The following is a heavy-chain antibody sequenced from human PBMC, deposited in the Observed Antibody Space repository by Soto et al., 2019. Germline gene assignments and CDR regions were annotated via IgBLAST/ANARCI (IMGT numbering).Heavy chain of an antibody. CDR3: AREDSIIIPAVSDF. J-gene: IGHJ4*02. D-gene: IGHD2-2*01. CDR1: GFYFNNYG. Sequence: PGGSLRLSCAVSGFYFNNYGINWVRQPLEKRLDRVSSVSKSDNTDDSESGRGRFTIDRDKTKNSVSLQMNSLRAEATAVYYWAREDSIIIPAVSDFWGQGTLVTVSS. CDR2: VSKSDNT. V-gene: IGHV3-21*01.